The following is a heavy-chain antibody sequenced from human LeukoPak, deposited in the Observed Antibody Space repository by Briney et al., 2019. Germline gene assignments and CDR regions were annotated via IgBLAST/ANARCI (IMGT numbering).Heavy chain of an antibody. CDR1: GFTFSSYA. Sequence: PGGSLRLSCAASGFTFSSYAMTWVRQAPGKGLEWVSGINDRGGSTYYADSVKGRFTISRDNSKNTLSLQMNSLRAEDTAVYYCAKAVGDYALDYWGQGTLVTVSS. CDR2: INDRGGST. V-gene: IGHV3-23*01. J-gene: IGHJ4*02. CDR3: AKAVGDYALDY. D-gene: IGHD3-16*01.